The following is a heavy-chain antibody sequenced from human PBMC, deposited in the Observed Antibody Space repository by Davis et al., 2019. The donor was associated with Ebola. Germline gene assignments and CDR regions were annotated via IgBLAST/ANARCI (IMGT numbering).Heavy chain of an antibody. CDR2: IDPSDSKT. V-gene: IGHV5-10-1*04. CDR1: GYYFTSYW. Sequence: GESLKISCKGSGYYFTSYWISWVRQMPGRGLEWMGRIDPSDSKTNYSPSFQGQVTISADESFSTAYLQWSSLKASDTAMYYCARGTSLARNFDYWGQGTLVTVSS. CDR3: ARGTSLARNFDY. D-gene: IGHD3-3*02. J-gene: IGHJ4*02.